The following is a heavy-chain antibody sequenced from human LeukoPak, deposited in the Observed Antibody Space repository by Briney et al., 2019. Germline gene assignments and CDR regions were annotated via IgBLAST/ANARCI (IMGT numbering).Heavy chain of an antibody. J-gene: IGHJ3*02. CDR3: ARGLDTAMPLDAFDI. CDR1: GFTFSSYG. Sequence: GRSLRLSCAASGFTFSSYGMHWVRQAPGKGLEWVAVISYDGSNKYYADSVKGRFTISRDNSKNTLYLQMNSLRAEDTAVYYCARGLDTAMPLDAFDIWGQGTMVTVSS. V-gene: IGHV3-30*03. D-gene: IGHD5-18*01. CDR2: ISYDGSNK.